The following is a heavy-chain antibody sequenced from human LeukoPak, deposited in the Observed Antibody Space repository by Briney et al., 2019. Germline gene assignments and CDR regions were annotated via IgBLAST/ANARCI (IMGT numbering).Heavy chain of an antibody. CDR2: IYYSGST. CDR3: ARGHVYDSSGYYYVEYYFDY. CDR1: GDSISSTSYY. Sequence: SETLSLTCTVSGDSISSTSYYWGWIRQPPGKGLEWIGSIYYSGSTYYNPSLKSRVTISVDTSKNQFSLKLSSVTAADTAVYYCARGHVYDSSGYYYVEYYFDYWGQGTLVTVSS. V-gene: IGHV4-39*07. J-gene: IGHJ4*02. D-gene: IGHD3-22*01.